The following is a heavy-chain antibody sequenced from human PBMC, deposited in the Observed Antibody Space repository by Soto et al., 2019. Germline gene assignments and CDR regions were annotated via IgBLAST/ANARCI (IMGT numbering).Heavy chain of an antibody. D-gene: IGHD6-13*01. J-gene: IGHJ4*02. Sequence: SETLSLTCTVSGGSTSSSSYYWGWIRQPPGKGLEWIGSIYYSGSTYYNPSLKSRVTISVDTSKNQFSLKLSSVTAADTAVYYCARQVKGIAAAGPYYFDYWGQGTLVTVSS. V-gene: IGHV4-39*01. CDR3: ARQVKGIAAAGPYYFDY. CDR1: GGSTSSSSYY. CDR2: IYYSGST.